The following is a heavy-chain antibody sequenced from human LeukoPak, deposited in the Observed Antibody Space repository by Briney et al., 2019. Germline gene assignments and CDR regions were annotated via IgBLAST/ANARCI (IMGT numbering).Heavy chain of an antibody. J-gene: IGHJ4*02. D-gene: IGHD6-13*01. CDR2: IYYSGST. CDR3: ARSSWYDIIDY. Sequence: ASETLSLTCTVSGGSISSYYWSWIRQPPGKGLEWIGYIYYSGSTNYNPSLKSRVTISVDTSKNQFSLKLSSVTAADTAVYYCARSSWYDIIDYWGQGTLVTVSS. V-gene: IGHV4-59*08. CDR1: GGSISSYY.